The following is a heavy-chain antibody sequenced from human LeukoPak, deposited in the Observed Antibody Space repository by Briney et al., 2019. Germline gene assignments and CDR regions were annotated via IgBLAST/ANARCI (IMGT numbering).Heavy chain of an antibody. J-gene: IGHJ4*02. CDR3: ATGELPWHFDY. V-gene: IGHV3-23*01. Sequence: GGSLRLSCAASGFTFSSYAMSWVRQAPGKGLEWVSAISGSGGGTYYADSVKGRFTISRDNSKNTLYLQMNSLRAEDTAVYYCATGELPWHFDYWGQGTLVTVSS. CDR1: GFTFSSYA. D-gene: IGHD1-26*01. CDR2: ISGSGGGT.